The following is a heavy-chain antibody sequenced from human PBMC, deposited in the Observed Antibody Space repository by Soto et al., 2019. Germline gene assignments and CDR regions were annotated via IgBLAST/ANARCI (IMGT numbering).Heavy chain of an antibody. V-gene: IGHV3-64D*08. Sequence: GGSLRLSCSASGFTFSSYAMHWVRQAPGKGLEYVSAISSNGGSTYYADSVKGRFTISRDNSKNTLYLQMSSLRAEDTAVYYCVKGGSNLTHNYYYYGMDVWGQGTTVTVSS. CDR1: GFTFSSYA. CDR2: ISSNGGST. D-gene: IGHD3-9*01. CDR3: VKGGSNLTHNYYYYGMDV. J-gene: IGHJ6*02.